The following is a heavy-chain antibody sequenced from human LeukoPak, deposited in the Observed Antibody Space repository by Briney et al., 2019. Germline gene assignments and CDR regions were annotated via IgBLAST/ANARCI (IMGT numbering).Heavy chain of an antibody. J-gene: IGHJ6*03. CDR1: GGSISSYY. Sequence: SETLSLTCTVSGGSISSYYWSWIRQPPGKGLEWIGYIYTSGSTNYNPSLKSRVTISVDTSKNQFSLKLSSVTAADTAVYYCARLSGDYSNYYYYYMDVWGKGTTVTVSS. CDR2: IYTSGST. D-gene: IGHD4-17*01. CDR3: ARLSGDYSNYYYYYMDV. V-gene: IGHV4-4*09.